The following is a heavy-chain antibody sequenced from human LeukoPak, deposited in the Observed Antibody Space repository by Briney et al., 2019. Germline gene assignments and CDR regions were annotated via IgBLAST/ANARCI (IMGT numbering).Heavy chain of an antibody. CDR2: ISSSSSTI. D-gene: IGHD3-22*01. Sequence: GGSLRLSCAASGFTFSSYSMNWVRQAPGKGLEWVSYISSSSSTIYYADSVKGRFTISRDNAKNSLYLQMNSLRAEDTAVYYCASTLVDSSGINWFDPWGQGTLVTVSS. CDR1: GFTFSSYS. J-gene: IGHJ5*02. V-gene: IGHV3-48*04. CDR3: ASTLVDSSGINWFDP.